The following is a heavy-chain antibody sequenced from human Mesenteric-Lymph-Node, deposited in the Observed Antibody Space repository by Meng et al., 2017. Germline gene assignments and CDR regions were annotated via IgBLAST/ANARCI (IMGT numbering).Heavy chain of an antibody. Sequence: QGERQRPGPGLVKPSGPLPLTCAVSGGSISSSNWWSWVRQPPGKGLEWIGEIYHSGSTNYNPSLKSRVTISVDKSKNQFSLKLSSVTAADTAVYYCARVVTALWGYYFDYWGQGTLVTVSS. D-gene: IGHD2-21*02. CDR2: IYHSGST. V-gene: IGHV4-4*02. CDR3: ARVVTALWGYYFDY. CDR1: GGSISSSNW. J-gene: IGHJ4*02.